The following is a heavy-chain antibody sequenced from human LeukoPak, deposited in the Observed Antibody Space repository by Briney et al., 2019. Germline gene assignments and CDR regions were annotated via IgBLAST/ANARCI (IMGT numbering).Heavy chain of an antibody. Sequence: PGGSLRLSCAASGFTFSSYEMNWVRQAPGKGLEWVSYISSSGSTIYYADSVKGRFTISRDNAKSSLYLQMNSLRAEDTAVYYCARGQDIVVVVAATREHNWFDPWGQGTLVTVSS. CDR3: ARGQDIVVVVAATREHNWFDP. V-gene: IGHV3-48*03. J-gene: IGHJ5*02. CDR1: GFTFSSYE. D-gene: IGHD2-15*01. CDR2: ISSSGSTI.